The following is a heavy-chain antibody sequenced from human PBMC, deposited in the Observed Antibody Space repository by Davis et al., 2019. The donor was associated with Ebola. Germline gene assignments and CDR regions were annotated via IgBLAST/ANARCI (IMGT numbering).Heavy chain of an antibody. Sequence: GESLKISCAASGFTVSSNYMSWVRQAPGKGLEWVSAISGSGGSTYYADSVKGRFTISRDNSKNTLYLQMNSLRAEDTAVYYCAKDRVVVVPAAIRDFGYWGQGTLVTVSS. CDR1: GFTVSSNY. CDR2: ISGSGGST. D-gene: IGHD2-2*02. V-gene: IGHV3-23*01. CDR3: AKDRVVVVPAAIRDFGY. J-gene: IGHJ4*02.